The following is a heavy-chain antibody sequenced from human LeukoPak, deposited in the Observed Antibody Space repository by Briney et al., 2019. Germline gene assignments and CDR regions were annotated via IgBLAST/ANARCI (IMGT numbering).Heavy chain of an antibody. V-gene: IGHV3-30*18. J-gene: IGHJ4*02. CDR1: GFTFSSYG. D-gene: IGHD3-16*02. Sequence: PGGSLRLSCAASGFTFSSYGMHWVRQAPGKGLEWVAVISYDGSNKYYADSVKGRFTISRGNSKNTLYLQMNSLRAEDTAVYYCAKENRRPKAGFDYWGQGTLVTVSS. CDR3: AKENRRPKAGFDY. CDR2: ISYDGSNK.